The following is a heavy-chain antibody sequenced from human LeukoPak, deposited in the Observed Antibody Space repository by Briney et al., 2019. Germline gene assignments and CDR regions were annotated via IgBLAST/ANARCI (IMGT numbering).Heavy chain of an antibody. Sequence: PGGSLGLSCAASGFTFSNAWMSWVRQAPGKGLEWVGRIKSKTDGGTTDYAAPVKGRFTISRDDSKNTLCLQMNSLKTEDTAVYYCTTGLDTAMDSPIDYWGQGTLVTVSS. J-gene: IGHJ4*02. D-gene: IGHD5-18*01. V-gene: IGHV3-15*01. CDR2: IKSKTDGGTT. CDR1: GFTFSNAW. CDR3: TTGLDTAMDSPIDY.